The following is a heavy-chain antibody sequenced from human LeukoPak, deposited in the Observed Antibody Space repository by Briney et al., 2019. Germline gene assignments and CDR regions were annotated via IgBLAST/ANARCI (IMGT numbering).Heavy chain of an antibody. CDR1: GGSISSSNW. D-gene: IGHD6-19*01. V-gene: IGHV4-4*02. J-gene: IGHJ4*02. CDR3: ARLAGSSGNDY. Sequence: SGTLSLTCAVSGGSISSSNWWSWVRQPPGKGLEWIGEIYHSGSTNYNPSLKSRVTISVDTSKNQFSLKLSSVTAADTAVYYCARLAGSSGNDYWGQGTLVTVSS. CDR2: IYHSGST.